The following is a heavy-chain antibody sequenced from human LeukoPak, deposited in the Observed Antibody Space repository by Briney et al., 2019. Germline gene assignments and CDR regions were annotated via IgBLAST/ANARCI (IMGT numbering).Heavy chain of an antibody. Sequence: GGSLRLSCTASGFTFCDYAMSWVRQAPGEGGERVGFIRSKAYGGTTEYSASLKVRFTISRDDSKTIAYLQMNSLKTEDTAVYYCTGYIVVVVAAMYWGQGTLVTVSS. CDR1: GFTFCDYA. V-gene: IGHV3-49*04. D-gene: IGHD2-15*01. CDR2: IRSKAYGGTT. CDR3: TGYIVVVVAAMY. J-gene: IGHJ4*02.